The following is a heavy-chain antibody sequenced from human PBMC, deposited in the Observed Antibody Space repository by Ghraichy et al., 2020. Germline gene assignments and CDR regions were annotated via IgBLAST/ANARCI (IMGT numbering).Heavy chain of an antibody. Sequence: GSLRLSCAVYGGSFSGYYWSWIRQPPGKELEWIGEINHSGSTNYNPSLKSRVTISVDTSKNQFSLKLSSVTAADTAVYYCARWLQLSDRNINDAFDIWGQGTMVTVSS. CDR3: ARWLQLSDRNINDAFDI. D-gene: IGHD5-24*01. CDR1: GGSFSGYY. V-gene: IGHV4-34*01. CDR2: INHSGST. J-gene: IGHJ3*02.